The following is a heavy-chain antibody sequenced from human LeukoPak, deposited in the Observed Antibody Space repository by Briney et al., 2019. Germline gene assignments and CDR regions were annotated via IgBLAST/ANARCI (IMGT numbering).Heavy chain of an antibody. CDR3: ARDTYSRLDY. D-gene: IGHD6-13*01. V-gene: IGHV3-48*01. CDR2: ISGSSSPI. CDR1: GFSFSVYS. Sequence: GGSLRLSCAASGFSFSVYSMTWVRQAPGKGLEWLSYISGSSSPIYYADSVKGRFTISRDNAKNSLYLQMNSLRVEDTAVYYCARDTYSRLDYWGQGTLVTVSS. J-gene: IGHJ4*01.